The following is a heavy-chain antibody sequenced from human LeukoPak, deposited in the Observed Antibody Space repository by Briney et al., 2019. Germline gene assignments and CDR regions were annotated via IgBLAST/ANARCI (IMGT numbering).Heavy chain of an antibody. CDR2: IYYSGST. V-gene: IGHV4-39*07. CDR3: ARIGRTTGYCSGGSCFNWFDP. D-gene: IGHD2-15*01. Sequence: SETLSLTCTVSGGSISSSSYYWGWIRQPPGKGLEWIGSIYYSGSTYYNPSLKSRVTISVDTSKNQFSLKLSSVTAADTAVYYCARIGRTTGYCSGGSCFNWFDPWGQGTLVTVPS. CDR1: GGSISSSSYY. J-gene: IGHJ5*02.